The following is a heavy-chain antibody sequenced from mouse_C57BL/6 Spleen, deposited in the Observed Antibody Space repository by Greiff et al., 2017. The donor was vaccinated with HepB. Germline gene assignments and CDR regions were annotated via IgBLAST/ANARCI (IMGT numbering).Heavy chain of an antibody. CDR1: GFTFSDYY. J-gene: IGHJ4*01. Sequence: EVKLMESGGGLVQPGGSLKLSCAASGFTFSDYYMYWVRQTPEKRLEWVAYISNGGGSTYYPDTVKGRFTISRDNAKNTLYLQMSRLKSEDTAMYYCARRPWGYDYAMDYWGQGTSVTVSS. CDR2: ISNGGGST. CDR3: ARRPWGYDYAMDY. V-gene: IGHV5-12*01. D-gene: IGHD2-14*01.